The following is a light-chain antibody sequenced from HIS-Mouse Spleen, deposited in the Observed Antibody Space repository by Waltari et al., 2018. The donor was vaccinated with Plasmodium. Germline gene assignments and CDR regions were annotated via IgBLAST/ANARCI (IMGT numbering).Light chain of an antibody. CDR3: SSYTSSSTVV. V-gene: IGLV2-14*03. J-gene: IGLJ2*01. Sequence: QSALTQPASVSGSPGQSITISCTGTSSDVGGYNYVSWYQQHPGKAPKLMIYDGSNRPAGVSNRFSCSKSGNTASLTISGLQAEDEADYYCSSYTSSSTVVFGGGTKLTVL. CDR2: DGS. CDR1: SSDVGGYNY.